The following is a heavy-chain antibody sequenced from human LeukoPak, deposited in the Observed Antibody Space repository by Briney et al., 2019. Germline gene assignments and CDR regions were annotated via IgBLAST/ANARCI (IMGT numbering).Heavy chain of an antibody. V-gene: IGHV3-23*01. Sequence: GGSPRLSCAASGFTLSAYGMSWVRQAPGKGPEWVSAISSGGVTFYPDSVKGRFMIFRDTFKNALFLQMNSLRAEDTALYYCARDCHWPNDALDLWGQGTMVTVSS. D-gene: IGHD1-1*01. CDR1: GFTLSAYG. J-gene: IGHJ3*01. CDR3: ARDCHWPNDALDL. CDR2: ISSGGVT.